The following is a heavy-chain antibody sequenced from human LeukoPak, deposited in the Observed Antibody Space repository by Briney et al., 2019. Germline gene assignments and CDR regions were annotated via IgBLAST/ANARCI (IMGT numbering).Heavy chain of an antibody. J-gene: IGHJ4*02. D-gene: IGHD5-24*01. V-gene: IGHV4-59*01. Sequence: PSETLSLTCTVSGGSISSYYWSWIRQPPGKGLEWIGYIYYSGSTNYNPSLKSRVTISVDTSKNHFSLKLSSVTAADTAVYYCARDRDGYNSGISFDYWGQGTLVTVSS. CDR1: GGSISSYY. CDR2: IYYSGST. CDR3: ARDRDGYNSGISFDY.